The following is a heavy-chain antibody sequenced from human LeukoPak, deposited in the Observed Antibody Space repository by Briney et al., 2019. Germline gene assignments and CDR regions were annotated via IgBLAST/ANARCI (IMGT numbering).Heavy chain of an antibody. CDR3: ARGRQDVNMILVVMAGVSYYLDV. D-gene: IGHD3-22*01. Sequence: SETLSLTCAAYGGSFSDYYWTWIRQTPGKGLERIGEMSPSGSSNYNPSLKSRVTISVDTSKNQFSLKLRSVTAADTAVYYCARGRQDVNMILVVMAGVSYYLDVWSKGTTVTVS. J-gene: IGHJ6*03. V-gene: IGHV4-34*01. CDR1: GGSFSDYY. CDR2: MSPSGSS.